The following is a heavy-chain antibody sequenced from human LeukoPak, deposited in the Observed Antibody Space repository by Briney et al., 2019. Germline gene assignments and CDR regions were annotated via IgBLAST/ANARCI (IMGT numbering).Heavy chain of an antibody. V-gene: IGHV1-18*01. CDR1: GYTLTELS. J-gene: IGHJ6*02. CDR2: ISAYNGNT. Sequence: ASVKVSCKVSGYTLTELSMHWVRQAPGQGLEWMGWISAYNGNTNYAQKLQGRVTMTTDTSTSTAYMELRSLRSDDTAVYYCARAGPAYYYYGMDVWGQGTTVTVSS. CDR3: ARAGPAYYYYGMDV. D-gene: IGHD2-2*01.